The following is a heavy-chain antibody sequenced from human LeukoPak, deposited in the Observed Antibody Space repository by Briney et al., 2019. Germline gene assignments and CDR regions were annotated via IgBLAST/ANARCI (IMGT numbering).Heavy chain of an antibody. D-gene: IGHD3-10*01. V-gene: IGHV3-66*01. J-gene: IGHJ6*03. CDR1: GFTVSSNY. Sequence: GGSLRLSCAASGFTVSSNYMSWVRQAPGKGLEWVSVIYSGGSTYYADSVKGRFTISRDNSKNTLYLQMNSLRAEDTAVYYCARDHRGSGSRYYYYYMDVWGRGTAVTIS. CDR3: ARDHRGSGSRYYYYYMDV. CDR2: IYSGGST.